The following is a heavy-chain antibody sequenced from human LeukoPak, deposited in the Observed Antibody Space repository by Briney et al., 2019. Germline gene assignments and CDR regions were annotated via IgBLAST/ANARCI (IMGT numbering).Heavy chain of an antibody. CDR1: GGSISGTNW. J-gene: IGHJ4*02. V-gene: IGHV4/OR15-8*02. D-gene: IGHD1-26*01. CDR2: ISLAGQT. CDR3: SRESGPFCPFGY. Sequence: PSETLSLTCGVSGGSISGTNWWSWFRRPPGQGLEWMGEISLAGQTNFNPSLNGRVTMSLDKSSNKLYLHLTSVTAADTATYFCSRESGPFCPFGYWGQGTLVIVSS.